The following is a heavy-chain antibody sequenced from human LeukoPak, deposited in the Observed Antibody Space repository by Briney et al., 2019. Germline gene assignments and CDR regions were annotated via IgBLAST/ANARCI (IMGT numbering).Heavy chain of an antibody. CDR3: ARGCLYSSGCLDY. D-gene: IGHD6-19*01. CDR1: GFTFSSYA. V-gene: IGHV3-23*01. J-gene: IGHJ4*02. Sequence: PGGSLRPSCAASGFTFSSYAMSWVSQAPGKGLEWVSAISGSGGSTYYADSVKGRFTISRDNSKNALYLQMNSLRAEDTAVYYCARGCLYSSGCLDYWGQGTLVTVSS. CDR2: ISGSGGST.